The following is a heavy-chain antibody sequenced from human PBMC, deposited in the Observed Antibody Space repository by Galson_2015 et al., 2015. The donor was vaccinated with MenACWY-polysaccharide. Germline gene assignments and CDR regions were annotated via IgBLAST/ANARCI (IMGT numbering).Heavy chain of an antibody. CDR1: GFTFSSYS. D-gene: IGHD5-12*01. CDR3: ARADSGYDSPLYYYDGMDV. CDR2: ISSSSSYI. V-gene: IGHV3-21*01. J-gene: IGHJ6*02. Sequence: SLRLSCAASGFTFSSYSMNWVRQAPGKGLEWVSSISSSSSYIYYADSVKGRFTISRDNAKNSLYLQMNSLRAEDTAVYYCARADSGYDSPLYYYDGMDVWGQGTTVTVSS.